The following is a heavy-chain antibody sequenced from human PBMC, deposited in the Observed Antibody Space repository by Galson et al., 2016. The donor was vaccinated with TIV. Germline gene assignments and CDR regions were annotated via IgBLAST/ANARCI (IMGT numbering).Heavy chain of an antibody. CDR3: ARKAGYYYYAMDV. V-gene: IGHV4-31*03. Sequence: TLSLTCTVSGGSISNSGYYWSWIRQHPGKGLEWIGYIYYSGNIYYNPSLKSRIVISVDTSKNQFSLRLSSVTAADTGVYYCARKAGYYYYAMDVWGQGTTVTVSS. CDR1: GGSISNSGYY. J-gene: IGHJ6*02. CDR2: IYYSGNI.